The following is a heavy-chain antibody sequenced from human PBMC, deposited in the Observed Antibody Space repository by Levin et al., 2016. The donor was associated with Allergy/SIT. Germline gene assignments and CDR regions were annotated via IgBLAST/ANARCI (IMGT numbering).Heavy chain of an antibody. D-gene: IGHD1-26*01. V-gene: IGHV5-51*01. J-gene: IGHJ6*02. Sequence: GESLKISCKGSGYSFSNYWIDWVRQMPGKGLEWMGIIYPGDSDTNYSPSFQGHVTISADKSISTAYLQWSSLKASDTAMYYCAREGHNGIVGAGGGMDVWGQGTTVTVSS. CDR3: AREGHNGIVGAGGGMDV. CDR1: GYSFSNYW. CDR2: IYPGDSDT.